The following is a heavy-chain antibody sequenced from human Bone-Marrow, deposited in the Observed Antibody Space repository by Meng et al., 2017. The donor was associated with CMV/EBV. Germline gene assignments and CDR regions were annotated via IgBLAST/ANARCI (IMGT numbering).Heavy chain of an antibody. D-gene: IGHD2-2*01. CDR1: GESFSAYY. CDR3: ARGLPPIVPGAIEGWFDP. V-gene: IGHV4-34*01. J-gene: IGHJ5*02. CDR2: INHGGST. Sequence: SETLSLTCAVYGESFSAYYWTWIRQPPGKGLEWIGEINHGGSTNYNPSLKSRVTISVDTSKKPFALRLSSVSAADTTVNYGARGLPPIVPGAIEGWFDPWGQGTLVTVSS.